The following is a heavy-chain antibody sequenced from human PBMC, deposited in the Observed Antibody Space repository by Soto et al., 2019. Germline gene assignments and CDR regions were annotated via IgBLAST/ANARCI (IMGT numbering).Heavy chain of an antibody. CDR2: IIPILGIA. J-gene: IGHJ4*02. Sequence: QVQLVQSGAEVKKPGSSVKVSCKASGGTFSSYTISWVRQAPGQGLEWMGRIIPILGIANYAQKFQGRVXXTAVKSTSTAYMELSSLRSEDTAVYYCARDYPVGGWGQGTLVTVSS. D-gene: IGHD1-26*01. CDR1: GGTFSSYT. CDR3: ARDYPVGG. V-gene: IGHV1-69*08.